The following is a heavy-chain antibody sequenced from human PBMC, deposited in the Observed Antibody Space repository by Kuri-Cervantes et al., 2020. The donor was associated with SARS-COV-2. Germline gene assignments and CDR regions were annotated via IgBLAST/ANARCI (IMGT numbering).Heavy chain of an antibody. V-gene: IGHV3-48*03. CDR2: ISSSGNTI. D-gene: IGHD5-18*01. Sequence: GGCLRLACAAAGFTSSIYEMDWVRQAPGKGLGWVSYISSSGNTIYYADSVKGRFTISRDNAKNSLYRKMNSLSAEDTAVYYCASVKGVTPDYWGQGTLVTVSS. J-gene: IGHJ4*02. CDR3: ASVKGVTPDY. CDR1: GFTSSIYE.